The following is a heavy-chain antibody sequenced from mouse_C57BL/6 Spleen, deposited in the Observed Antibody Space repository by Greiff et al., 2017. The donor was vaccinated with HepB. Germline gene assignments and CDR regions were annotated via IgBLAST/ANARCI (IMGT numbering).Heavy chain of an antibody. CDR2: IYPGDGDT. CDR3: ARGDVRAWFAY. CDR1: GYAFSSSW. Sequence: VMLVESGPELVKPGASVKISCKASGYAFSSSWMNWVKQRPGKGLEWIGRIYPGDGDTTYNGKFKGKATLTADKSSSTAYMQLSSLTSEDSAVYFWARGDVRAWFAYWGQGTLVTVSA. D-gene: IGHD3-3*01. J-gene: IGHJ3*01. V-gene: IGHV1-82*01.